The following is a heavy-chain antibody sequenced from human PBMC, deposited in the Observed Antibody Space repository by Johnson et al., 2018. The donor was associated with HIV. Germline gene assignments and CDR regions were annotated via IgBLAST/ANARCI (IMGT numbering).Heavy chain of an antibody. Sequence: VQLVESGGGVVQPGRSLRLSCAASGFTFSNAWMSWVRQAPGKGLEWVGRIKSKTDGGTTDYAAPVKGRFTISRDDSKNTLYLQMNSLGPEDTAVYYCAKPPSMGADAFDIWGQGTMVTVSS. CDR2: IKSKTDGGTT. J-gene: IGHJ3*02. V-gene: IGHV3-15*01. D-gene: IGHD3-16*01. CDR3: AKPPSMGADAFDI. CDR1: GFTFSNAW.